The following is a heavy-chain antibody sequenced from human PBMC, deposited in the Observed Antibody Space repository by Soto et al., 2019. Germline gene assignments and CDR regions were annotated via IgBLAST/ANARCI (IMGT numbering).Heavy chain of an antibody. Sequence: GGSLRLSCAASGFTFSSYAMSWVRQAPGKGLEWVSAISGSGGSTYYADSVKGRFTISRDNSKNTLYLQMNSLRAEDTAVYYCASIMITFWGVIVTESPDFDIWGQGTMVTASS. J-gene: IGHJ3*02. CDR3: ASIMITFWGVIVTESPDFDI. CDR1: GFTFSSYA. CDR2: ISGSGGST. V-gene: IGHV3-23*01. D-gene: IGHD3-16*02.